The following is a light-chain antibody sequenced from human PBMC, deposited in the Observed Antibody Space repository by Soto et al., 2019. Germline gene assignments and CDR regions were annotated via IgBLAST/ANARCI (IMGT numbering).Light chain of an antibody. J-gene: IGKJ1*01. CDR1: QGISKY. CDR2: GAS. V-gene: IGKV1-27*01. CDR3: QKSNSAPWT. Sequence: DIQMTQSPSSLSASVGDRVTITCRASQGISKYLAWYQQKPGKVPKLLIYGASTLQSGVPSRFSGSGSGTDFTLTISSLQPEDVATYYCQKSNSAPWTFGQGTKVEIK.